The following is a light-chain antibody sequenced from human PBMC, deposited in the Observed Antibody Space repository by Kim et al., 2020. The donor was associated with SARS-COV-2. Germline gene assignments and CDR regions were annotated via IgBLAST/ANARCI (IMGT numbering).Light chain of an antibody. CDR2: LGS. CDR1: QGLLHSNGYNY. V-gene: IGKV2-28*01. Sequence: EPASNSGRSSQGLLHSNGYNYLDWYLQKPGQSPQLLIYLGSNRASGVPDRFSGSGSGTDFTLKISRVEAEDVGVYYCMQALQTPTFGQGTRLEIK. CDR3: MQALQTPT. J-gene: IGKJ5*01.